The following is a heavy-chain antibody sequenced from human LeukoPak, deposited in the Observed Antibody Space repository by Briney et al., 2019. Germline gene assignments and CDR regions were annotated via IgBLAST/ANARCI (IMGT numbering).Heavy chain of an antibody. V-gene: IGHV1-69*13. Sequence: SVNVSYNASGGTFSSYAISWVRQAPGQGLEWMGGIIPIFGTANYAQKFQGRVTITAGESTSTAYMELSSLRSEDTAVYYCARGSTTEQENYYYYYGMDVWGKGTTVTVSS. CDR3: ARGSTTEQENYYYYYGMDV. D-gene: IGHD4-17*01. CDR2: IIPIFGTA. CDR1: GGTFSSYA. J-gene: IGHJ6*04.